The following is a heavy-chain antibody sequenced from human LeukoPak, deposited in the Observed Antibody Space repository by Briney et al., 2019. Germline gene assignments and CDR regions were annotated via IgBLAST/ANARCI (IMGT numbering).Heavy chain of an antibody. V-gene: IGHV3-33*01. J-gene: IGHJ4*02. CDR3: AGNYGPYYFDY. CDR1: GFTFSSYG. CDR2: IWYDGSNK. Sequence: GGSLRLSCAASGFTFSSYGMYWVRQAPGKGLEWVAVIWYDGSNKYYADFVKGRFTISRDNSKNTLYLQMNSLRAEDTAVYYCAGNYGPYYFDYWGQGTLVTVSS. D-gene: IGHD3-10*01.